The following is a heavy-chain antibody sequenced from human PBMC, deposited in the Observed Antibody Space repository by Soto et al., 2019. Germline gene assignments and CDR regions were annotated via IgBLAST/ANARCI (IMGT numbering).Heavy chain of an antibody. CDR2: ISAYNGNT. V-gene: IGHV1-18*01. J-gene: IGHJ6*03. D-gene: IGHD2-2*01. CDR3: SRDDVVVPAAMEYYYYYMDV. Sequence: ASVKVSCKASGYTFTSYGISWVRQAPGQGLEWMGWISAYNGNTNYAQKLQGRVTMTTDTSPSTAYMELRSLRSDDTAVYYFSRDDVVVPAAMEYYYYYMDVWGKGTTVTVSS. CDR1: GYTFTSYG.